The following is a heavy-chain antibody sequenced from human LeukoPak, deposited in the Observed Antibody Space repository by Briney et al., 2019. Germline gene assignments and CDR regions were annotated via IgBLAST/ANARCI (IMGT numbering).Heavy chain of an antibody. J-gene: IGHJ3*02. V-gene: IGHV4-59*11. D-gene: IGHD1-1*01. CDR1: GGSISSHY. Sequence: PSETLSLTCTVSGGSISSHYWSWIRQPPGKGLEWIGCIYYSGSTNYNPSLKSRVTISVDTSKNQFSLKLSSVTAADTAVYYCARSEALEFDIWGQGTMVTVSS. CDR2: IYYSGST. CDR3: ARSEALEFDI.